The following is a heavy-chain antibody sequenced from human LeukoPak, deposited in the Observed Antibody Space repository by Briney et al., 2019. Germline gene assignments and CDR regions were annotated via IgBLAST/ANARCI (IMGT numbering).Heavy chain of an antibody. CDR3: ARDYAEYSSSS. J-gene: IGHJ5*02. CDR2: IWYDGSNK. CDR1: RFTFSSYG. V-gene: IGHV3-33*01. Sequence: PGGSLRLSCAASRFTFSSYGMHWVRQAPGKGLEWVAVIWYDGSNKYYADSVKGRFTISRDNSKNTLYLQMNSLRAEDTAVYYCARDYAEYSSSSWGQGTLATVSS. D-gene: IGHD6-6*01.